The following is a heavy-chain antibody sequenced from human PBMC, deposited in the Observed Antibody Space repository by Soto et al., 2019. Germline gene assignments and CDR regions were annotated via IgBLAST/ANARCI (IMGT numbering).Heavy chain of an antibody. V-gene: IGHV3-33*01. D-gene: IGHD6-13*01. CDR1: GFTFSGHA. CDR3: ARDGQQGTPYGMDV. Sequence: QVQLVESGGGVVQPEKSLRVSCAASGFTFSGHAMHWVRQAPGKGLEWVAQIWSSGRNAYYSDSVKGRFTISRDNSKNTVTLQMDSLRAEDTAVYYCARDGQQGTPYGMDVWGQGTTVTVSS. CDR2: IWSSGRNA. J-gene: IGHJ6*02.